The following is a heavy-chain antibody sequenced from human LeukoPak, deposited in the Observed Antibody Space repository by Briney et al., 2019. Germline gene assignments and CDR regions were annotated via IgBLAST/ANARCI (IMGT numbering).Heavy chain of an antibody. CDR1: GFTFSSYS. CDR3: ATVFDF. CDR2: ISNSGSII. V-gene: IGHV3-48*01. J-gene: IGHJ5*01. Sequence: GGSLRLSCAASGFTFSSYSMNWVRQAPGKGLDWVSYISNSGSIIYYAHSEKGRFTISRDNAKNSLYLQMNSLRAEDTAVYDCATVFDFWGQGTLVTVSS.